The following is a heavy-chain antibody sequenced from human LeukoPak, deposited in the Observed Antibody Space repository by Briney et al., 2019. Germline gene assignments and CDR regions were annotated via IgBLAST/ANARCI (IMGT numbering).Heavy chain of an antibody. CDR2: INSDGSST. J-gene: IGHJ6*02. CDR1: GFTFSSYW. CDR3: ARDLGSDSSGTYRFGLGV. D-gene: IGHD3-22*01. V-gene: IGHV3-74*01. Sequence: GGSLRLSCAASGFTFSSYWMHWVRQAPGKGLVWVSRINSDGSSTSYADSVKGRFTISRDNGENMLYLQMNSLRVEDTAVYYCARDLGSDSSGTYRFGLGVWGRGTTVTVSS.